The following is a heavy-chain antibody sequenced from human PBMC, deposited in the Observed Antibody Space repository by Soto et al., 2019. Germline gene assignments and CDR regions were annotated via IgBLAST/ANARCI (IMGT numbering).Heavy chain of an antibody. CDR3: AKPYSSSSKSSRAYYGMDV. Sequence: SETLSLTCTVSGGSISSSSYYWCWIRQPPGKGLEWIGSIYYSGSTYYNPSLKSRVTISVDTSKNQFSLKLSSVTAADTAVYYCAKPYSSSSKSSRAYYGMDVWGQGTTVTVSS. J-gene: IGHJ6*02. V-gene: IGHV4-39*01. CDR1: GGSISSSSYY. D-gene: IGHD6-6*01. CDR2: IYYSGST.